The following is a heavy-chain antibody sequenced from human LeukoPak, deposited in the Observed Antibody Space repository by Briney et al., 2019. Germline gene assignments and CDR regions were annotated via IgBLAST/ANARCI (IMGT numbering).Heavy chain of an antibody. CDR3: ARPATYCGGDCYFDY. D-gene: IGHD2-21*02. J-gene: IGHJ4*02. CDR1: GYTFTNYA. CDR2: INTDTGNP. Sequence: ASVKVSCKASGYTFTNYAINWVRQAPGQGLEWMGWINTDTGNPTYAQGFTGRFVFSLDTSVSTAYLQISSLKAEDTAVYYCARPATYCGGDCYFDYWGQGTLVTVSS. V-gene: IGHV7-4-1*02.